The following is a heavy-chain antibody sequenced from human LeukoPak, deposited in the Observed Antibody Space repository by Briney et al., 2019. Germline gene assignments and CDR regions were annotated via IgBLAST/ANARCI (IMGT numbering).Heavy chain of an antibody. J-gene: IGHJ4*02. CDR3: SRYGSGRNLDY. V-gene: IGHV3-33*01. CDR2: IWYDGSNK. D-gene: IGHD3-10*01. Sequence: GGSLRLSCAASGFTFSSYDIHWVRQAPGKGLEWVAVIWYDGSNKYYADSVKGRFTISRDNSKNTLYLQMNSLRVEGTAVYYCSRYGSGRNLDYWGQGTLVTVSS. CDR1: GFTFSSYD.